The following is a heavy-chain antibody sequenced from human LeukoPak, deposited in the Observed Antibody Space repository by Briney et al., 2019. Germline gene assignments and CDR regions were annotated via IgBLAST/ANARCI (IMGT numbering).Heavy chain of an antibody. CDR3: ARHGWSLGDY. CDR2: IYYSGST. V-gene: IGHV4-59*08. J-gene: IGHJ4*02. CDR1: GGSISSYY. Sequence: SETLSLTCTVSGGSISSYYRSWIRQPPGKGLEWIGYIYYSGSTNYNPSLKSRVTISVDTSKNQFSLKLSSVTAADTAVYYCARHGWSLGDYWGQGTLVTVSS. D-gene: IGHD1-26*01.